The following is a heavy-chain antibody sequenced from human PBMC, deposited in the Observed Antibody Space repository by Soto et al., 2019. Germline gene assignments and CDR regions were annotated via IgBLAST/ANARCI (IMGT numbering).Heavy chain of an antibody. Sequence: EVQLVESGGGLVKPGGSLRLSCAASGFTFSNAWMSWVRQAPGKGLEWVGRIKSKTDGGTTDYAAPVKGRFTISRDDSKNTLYLQMNSLKTEDTAVYYCTTDLGSSGWSLVYYYGMDVWGQGTTVTVSS. V-gene: IGHV3-15*01. J-gene: IGHJ6*02. CDR3: TTDLGSSGWSLVYYYGMDV. CDR1: GFTFSNAW. CDR2: IKSKTDGGTT. D-gene: IGHD6-19*01.